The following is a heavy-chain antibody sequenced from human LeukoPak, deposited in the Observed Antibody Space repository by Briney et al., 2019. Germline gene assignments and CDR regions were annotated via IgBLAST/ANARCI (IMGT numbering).Heavy chain of an antibody. J-gene: IGHJ6*03. CDR3: ARRPIVVVPAAMDYYYYMDV. Sequence: SETLSLTCAVYGGSFSGYYWSWIRQPPGKGLEWIGEINHSGSTNYNPSLKSRVAISVDTSKNQFSLKLNSVTAADTAVYYCARRPIVVVPAAMDYYYYMDVWGKGTTVTISS. D-gene: IGHD2-2*01. CDR2: INHSGST. CDR1: GGSFSGYY. V-gene: IGHV4-34*01.